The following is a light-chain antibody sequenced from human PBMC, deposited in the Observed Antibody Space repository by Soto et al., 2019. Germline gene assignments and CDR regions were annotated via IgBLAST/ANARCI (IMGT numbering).Light chain of an antibody. J-gene: IGKJ4*01. CDR1: QSIRSY. V-gene: IGKV1-39*01. Sequence: DIQMTQSPSSLSASVGDRVTITCRASQSIRSYLNWYQQKPGKAPELLIYAVSSRQSGVPSRFTGSGSGTDFTLPFSSLQPEDFATYYCHQSDSSPLTFGGGTKVGIK. CDR2: AVS. CDR3: HQSDSSPLT.